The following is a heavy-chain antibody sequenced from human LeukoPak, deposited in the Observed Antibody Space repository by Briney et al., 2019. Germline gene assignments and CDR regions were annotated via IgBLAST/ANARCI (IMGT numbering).Heavy chain of an antibody. D-gene: IGHD4-23*01. V-gene: IGHV3-49*04. CDR3: TRAVARPDY. CDR1: GFTFGDHA. Sequence: GGSLRLSCTASGFTFGDHAMSWVRQAPGKGLEWVGFIRSKTYGGTTEYAASVKGRFTISRDDSKSIAYLQMNSLKTEDTAVYYCTRAVARPDYWGQGTLVTVSS. CDR2: IRSKTYGGTT. J-gene: IGHJ4*02.